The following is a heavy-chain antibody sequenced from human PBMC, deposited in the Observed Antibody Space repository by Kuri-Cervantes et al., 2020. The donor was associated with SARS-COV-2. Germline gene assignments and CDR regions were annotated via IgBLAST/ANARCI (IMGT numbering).Heavy chain of an antibody. CDR3: ARASVRGIIITYHSYGMDV. J-gene: IGHJ6*02. Sequence: ASVKVSCKASGYTFTGYYMHWVRQAPGQGPEWMGWINPNSGGTSYAQKFQGWVTMTRDTSISTAYMELSRLRSDDTAVYYCARASVRGIIITYHSYGMDVWGQGTTVTVSS. CDR2: INPNSGGT. D-gene: IGHD3-10*01. V-gene: IGHV1-2*04. CDR1: GYTFTGYY.